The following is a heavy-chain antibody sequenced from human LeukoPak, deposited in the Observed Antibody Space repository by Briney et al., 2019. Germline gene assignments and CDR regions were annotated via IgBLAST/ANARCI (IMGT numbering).Heavy chain of an antibody. V-gene: IGHV1-2*02. D-gene: IGHD3-10*01. J-gene: IGHJ4*02. CDR1: GYTFNGYY. CDR2: INPNSGGT. CDR3: ARDLSPITMVRGVKSPPYY. Sequence: ASVKVSCKASGYTFNGYYMHWVRQAPGQGLEWMGWINPNSGGTNYAQKFQGRVTMTRDTSISTAYMELSRLRSDDTAVYYCARDLSPITMVRGVKSPPYYWGQGTLVTVSS.